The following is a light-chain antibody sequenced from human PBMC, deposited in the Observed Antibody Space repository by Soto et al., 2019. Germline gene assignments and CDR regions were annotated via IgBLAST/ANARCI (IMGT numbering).Light chain of an antibody. J-gene: IGKJ4*01. Sequence: EIVLTQSPGSLSLSPGERVSLSCRASQRVGSNYLAWFQQKPGQTPRLLISGASTRATGIPARFSGSGSGTEYTLTISGLQSEDFAVYYCHQYNIWPPLLFGGGTKVEIK. CDR3: HQYNIWPPLL. CDR1: QRVGSN. CDR2: GAS. V-gene: IGKV3-15*01.